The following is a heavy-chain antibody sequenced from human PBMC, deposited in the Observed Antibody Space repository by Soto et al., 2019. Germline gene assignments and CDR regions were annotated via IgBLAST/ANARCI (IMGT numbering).Heavy chain of an antibody. V-gene: IGHV1-8*01. CDR1: VYTFTSYD. CDR2: MNPNSGNT. J-gene: IGHJ4*02. Sequence: SVKVSCKASVYTFTSYDIKWVRQATEQGLEWMGWMNPNSGNTGYAQKFQGRVTMTRNTSISTAYMELSSLRSEDTAVYYCARGHSSSWYTSPNDYWGQGTLVTVSS. D-gene: IGHD6-13*01. CDR3: ARGHSSSWYTSPNDY.